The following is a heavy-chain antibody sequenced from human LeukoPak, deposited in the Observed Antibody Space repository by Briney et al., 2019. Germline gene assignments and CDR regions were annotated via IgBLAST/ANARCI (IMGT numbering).Heavy chain of an antibody. CDR3: ARDPTPSFWSGYYGNYYYYGMDV. D-gene: IGHD3-3*01. CDR1: GFTVSSNY. Sequence: GGSLRLSCAASGFTVSSNYMSWVRQAPGKGLEWVSVIYSGGSTYYADSVKGRFTISRDNSKNTLYLQMNSLRAEDPAMYYCARDPTPSFWSGYYGNYYYYGMDVWGQGTTVTVSS. V-gene: IGHV3-66*01. CDR2: IYSGGST. J-gene: IGHJ6*02.